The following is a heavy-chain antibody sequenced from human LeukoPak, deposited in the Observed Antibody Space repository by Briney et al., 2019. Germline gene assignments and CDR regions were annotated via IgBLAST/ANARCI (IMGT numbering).Heavy chain of an antibody. CDR1: GYTFAGYY. Sequence: ASVKVSCKASGYTFAGYYMHWVRQAPGQGLEWMGWINPNSGGTNYAQKFQGRVTMTRDTSISTAYMELSRLRSDDTAVYYCASDYGDYFRYYYMDVWGKGTTVTVSS. J-gene: IGHJ6*03. V-gene: IGHV1-2*02. D-gene: IGHD4-17*01. CDR2: INPNSGGT. CDR3: ASDYGDYFRYYYMDV.